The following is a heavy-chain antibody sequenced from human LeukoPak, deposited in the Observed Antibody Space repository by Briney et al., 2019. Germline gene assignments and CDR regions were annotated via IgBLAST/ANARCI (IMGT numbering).Heavy chain of an antibody. V-gene: IGHV4-59*01. CDR3: AREYCSSTSCPTGGFDP. J-gene: IGHJ5*02. D-gene: IGHD2-2*01. Sequence: KTSETLSLTCTVSGGSISSYYWSWIRQPPGKGLEWIGYIYYSGSTNYNPSLKSRVTISVDTSKNQFSLKLSSVTAADTAVYYCAREYCSSTSCPTGGFDPWGQGTLVTVSS. CDR2: IYYSGST. CDR1: GGSISSYY.